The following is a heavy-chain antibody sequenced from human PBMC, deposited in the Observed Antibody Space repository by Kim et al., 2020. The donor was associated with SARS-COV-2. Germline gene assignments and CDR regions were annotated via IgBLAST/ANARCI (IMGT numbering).Heavy chain of an antibody. D-gene: IGHD2-21*02. J-gene: IGHJ4*02. V-gene: IGHV3-21*01. CDR1: GFTFSPYT. CDR3: ARGGGFCGGDCYGIDY. Sequence: GGSLRLSCAASGFTFSPYTMNWVRQAPGKGLEWVSYISSSSSYIYYADSVKGRFTISRDNAKNSLYLQMNSLRADDTAVYYCARGGGFCGGDCYGIDYWGPGTLFTVSS. CDR2: ISSSSSYI.